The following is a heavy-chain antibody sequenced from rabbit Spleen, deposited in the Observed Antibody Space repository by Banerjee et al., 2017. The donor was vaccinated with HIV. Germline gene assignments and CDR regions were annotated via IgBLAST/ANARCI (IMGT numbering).Heavy chain of an antibody. CDR3: ARDAGRGDYIDGVFNL. J-gene: IGHJ4*01. CDR2: IYAGSSGST. D-gene: IGHD8-1*01. V-gene: IGHV1S40*01. CDR1: GFDLNNYNY. Sequence: QSLEESGGGLVKPEGSLTLTCKTSGFDLNNYNYICWVRQAPGKGLEWIACIYAGSSGSTYYASWAKGRFTISKTSSTTVTLQMTSLTAADTATYFCARDAGRGDYIDGVFNLWGQGTLVTVS.